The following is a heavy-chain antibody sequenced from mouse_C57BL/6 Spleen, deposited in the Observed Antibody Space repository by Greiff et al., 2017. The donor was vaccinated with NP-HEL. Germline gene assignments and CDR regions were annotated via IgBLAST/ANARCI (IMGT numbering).Heavy chain of an antibody. Sequence: VQLQQSGAELARPGASVKLSCKASGYTFTSYGISWVKQRTGQGLEWIGEIYPRSGNTYYNEKFKGKATLTVDKSSSTAYMELRSLTSEDSAVYFCARLYYDYPSWFAYWGQGTLVTVSA. CDR1: GYTFTSYG. D-gene: IGHD2-4*01. J-gene: IGHJ3*01. CDR2: IYPRSGNT. CDR3: ARLYYDYPSWFAY. V-gene: IGHV1-81*01.